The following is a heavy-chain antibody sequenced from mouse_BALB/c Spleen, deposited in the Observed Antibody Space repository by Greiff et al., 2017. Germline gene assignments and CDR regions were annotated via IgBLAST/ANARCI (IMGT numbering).Heavy chain of an antibody. CDR3: AKLEGFAY. V-gene: IGHV1S26*01. CDR1: GYTFTSYW. J-gene: IGHJ3*01. CDR2: INPSTGYT. Sequence: QVQLQQSGAELVRSGASVKMSCKASGYTFTSYWMHWVKQRPGQGLEWIGYINPSTGYTEYNQKFKDKATLTADKSSSTAYMQLSSLTSEDSAVYYCAKLEGFAYWGQGTLVTVSA.